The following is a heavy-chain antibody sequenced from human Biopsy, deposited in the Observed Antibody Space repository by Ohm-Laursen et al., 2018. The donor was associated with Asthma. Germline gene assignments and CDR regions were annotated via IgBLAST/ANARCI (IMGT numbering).Heavy chain of an antibody. Sequence: SVKVSCNTSGVALSGYTFEWVRQARGLGLEWIAWIVFASGATNYAQNFQDRLTVTRDMSAGSVSMELRGLSSTDTAVYYCAAGRTSLQGESLVWGQGTLVSVSS. CDR3: AAGRTSLQGESLV. CDR1: GVALSGYT. V-gene: IGHV1-58*01. J-gene: IGHJ4*01. CDR2: IVFASGAT. D-gene: IGHD2/OR15-2a*01.